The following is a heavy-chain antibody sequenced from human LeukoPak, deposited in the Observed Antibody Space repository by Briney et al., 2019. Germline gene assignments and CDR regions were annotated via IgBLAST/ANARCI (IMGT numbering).Heavy chain of an antibody. CDR3: AKWDANFYYMDV. CDR1: RFTFNIYA. CDR2: ISGSGGGT. D-gene: IGHD1-26*01. J-gene: IGHJ6*03. V-gene: IGHV3-23*01. Sequence: PGGSLRLSCAASRFTFNIYAMSWVRQTPGKGLEWVSSISGSGGGTFYANSVKGRLTISRENSKKTLFLQMRGLRAEDTAVYYCAKWDANFYYMDVWGKGTTVTVSS.